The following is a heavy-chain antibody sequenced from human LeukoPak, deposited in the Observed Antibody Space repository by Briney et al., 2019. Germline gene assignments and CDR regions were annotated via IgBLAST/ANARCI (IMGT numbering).Heavy chain of an antibody. V-gene: IGHV4-39*07. CDR2: IYNSANT. J-gene: IGHJ3*02. CDR3: ARGRYSSGWYYTFDI. D-gene: IGHD6-19*01. Sequence: PSETLSLTCTVSGDSISSSSYCWDWIRQPPGKGLEWIGNIYNSANTHYNPSLKTRITMSVDTSKNQFSLKLNSVTAADTAVYYCARGRYSSGWYYTFDIWGQGTMVTVSS. CDR1: GDSISSSSYC.